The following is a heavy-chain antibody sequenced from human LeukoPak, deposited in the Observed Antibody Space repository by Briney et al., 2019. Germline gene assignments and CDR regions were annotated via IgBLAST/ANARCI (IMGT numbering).Heavy chain of an antibody. Sequence: PGGSLRLSCAASGFTFSSYWMNWARQAPGKGLEWVASINHNGNVNYYVDSVKGRFTISRDSAKNSLYLQMSNLRAEDTAVYFCARGGGLDAWGQGATVTVSS. J-gene: IGHJ6*02. D-gene: IGHD3-16*01. V-gene: IGHV3-7*03. CDR1: GFTFSSYW. CDR3: ARGGGLDA. CDR2: INHNGNVN.